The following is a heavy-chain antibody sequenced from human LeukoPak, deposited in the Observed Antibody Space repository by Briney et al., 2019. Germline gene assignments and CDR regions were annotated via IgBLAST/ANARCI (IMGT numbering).Heavy chain of an antibody. CDR3: ARVVTGGFDY. Sequence: FQDRVTITRDTSASTAYMELSSLRSEDTAVYYCARVVTGGFDYWGQGTLVTVSS. D-gene: IGHD3-16*01. V-gene: IGHV1-3*01. J-gene: IGHJ4*02.